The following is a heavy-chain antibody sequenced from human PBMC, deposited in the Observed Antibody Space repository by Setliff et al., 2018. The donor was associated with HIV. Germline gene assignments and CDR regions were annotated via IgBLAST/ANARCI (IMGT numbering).Heavy chain of an antibody. Sequence: ASVKVSCKASGYTFTGYDINWVRQATGQGLEWMGWMNPNSGNTGYAQKFQGRVTMTRNTSISTAYMELSSLRSEDTAVYYCARGLALGYCTNGVCYAEWFDPWGQGTLVTVSS. CDR3: ARGLALGYCTNGVCYAEWFDP. V-gene: IGHV1-8*02. CDR2: MNPNSGNT. D-gene: IGHD2-8*01. CDR1: GYTFTGYD. J-gene: IGHJ5*02.